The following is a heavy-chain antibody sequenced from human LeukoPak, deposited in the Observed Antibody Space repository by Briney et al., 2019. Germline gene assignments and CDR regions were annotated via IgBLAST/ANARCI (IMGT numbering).Heavy chain of an antibody. Sequence: SETLSLTCTVSGGSISSYYWSWIRQPPGKGLEWIGYIYYSGSTNYNPSLKSRVTISVDTSKNQFSLKLSSVTAADTAVYYCARQSYYYDSSGYYLYYFDYWGQGTLVTVSS. D-gene: IGHD3-22*01. CDR3: ARQSYYYDSSGYYLYYFDY. CDR1: GGSISSYY. CDR2: IYYSGST. V-gene: IGHV4-59*08. J-gene: IGHJ4*02.